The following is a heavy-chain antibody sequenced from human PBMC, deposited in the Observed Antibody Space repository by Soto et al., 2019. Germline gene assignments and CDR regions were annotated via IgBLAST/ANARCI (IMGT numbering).Heavy chain of an antibody. Sequence: SETLSLTCAVSGGSTSSSNWWSWVRQPPGKGLKWIGEIYHSGSTNYNPSLKSRVTISVDKSKNQFSLKLSSVTAADTAVYYCARVYSSINSENWFDPWGQGTLVTV. D-gene: IGHD6-13*01. CDR3: ARVYSSINSENWFDP. CDR1: GGSTSSSNW. CDR2: IYHSGST. J-gene: IGHJ5*02. V-gene: IGHV4-4*02.